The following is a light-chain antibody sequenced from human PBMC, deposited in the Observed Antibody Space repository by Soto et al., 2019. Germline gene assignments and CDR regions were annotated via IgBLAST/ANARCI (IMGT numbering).Light chain of an antibody. Sequence: EIVLTQSPGTLSLSPGERATLSCRASQSVRSNYLAWYQQKPGPAPTLLIYGASSRSTGIPDRFRGSGSGTDFTLTISRLEPEDFAVYYCQQYGTSRTFGQGTKVAIK. V-gene: IGKV3-20*01. CDR3: QQYGTSRT. CDR2: GAS. J-gene: IGKJ1*01. CDR1: QSVRSNY.